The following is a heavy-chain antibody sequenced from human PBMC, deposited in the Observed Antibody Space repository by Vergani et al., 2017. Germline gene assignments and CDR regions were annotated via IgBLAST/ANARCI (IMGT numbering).Heavy chain of an antibody. D-gene: IGHD2-2*02. CDR3: ATIGYRRWGYYFDY. CDR2: ICHTEDT. J-gene: IGHJ4*02. Sequence: QVQLQESGPGLVKPPGTLSLTCAVSGVSISSNNCWTWVRQPPGKGLEWIGEICHTEDTKYSPSLKSRVTVSVDESRNLFSLRLNSVTAAYTAVYYCATIGYRRWGYYFDYWGQGMLVTVSS. CDR1: GVSISSNNC. V-gene: IGHV4-4*03.